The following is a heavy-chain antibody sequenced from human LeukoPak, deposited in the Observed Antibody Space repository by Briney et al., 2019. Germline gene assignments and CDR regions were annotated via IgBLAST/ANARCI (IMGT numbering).Heavy chain of an antibody. V-gene: IGHV1-18*01. J-gene: IGHJ4*02. CDR2: ISANKGDT. CDR3: ARGKGGDISFDY. Sequence: GASVKVSCKASGYTFTSYGINWVRQAPGRGPEWMGWISANKGDTNSARNFQGRVTMTTDTSTSTTYMELRSLRSDDTAVYYCARGKGGDISFDYWGQGTLVTVSS. D-gene: IGHD3-10*01. CDR1: GYTFTSYG.